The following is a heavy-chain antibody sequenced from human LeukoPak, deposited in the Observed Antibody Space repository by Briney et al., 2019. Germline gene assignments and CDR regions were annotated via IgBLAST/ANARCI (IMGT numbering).Heavy chain of an antibody. J-gene: IGHJ4*01. V-gene: IGHV3-23*01. CDR1: GFTFTDYA. Sequence: GGSLRLSCAASGFTFTDYAMNWVRQAPGKGLEWVASTKGNGGSTNYTDSVKDRFTISRDNSKNTVYLQMHSLRADDTAVYYCAKGSYYYDTSGYFDSWGHGALVTVSS. CDR2: TKGNGGST. D-gene: IGHD3-22*01. CDR3: AKGSYYYDTSGYFDS.